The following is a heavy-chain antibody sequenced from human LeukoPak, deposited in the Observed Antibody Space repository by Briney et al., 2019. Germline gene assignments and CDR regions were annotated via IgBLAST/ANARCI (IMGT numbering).Heavy chain of an antibody. CDR3: AQGDLLSGLDP. D-gene: IGHD3-10*01. Sequence: GGSLRLSCAASGFTFSSYSMNWVRQAPGKGLEWVGRIKSKTDGGTTDYAAPVKGRFTISRDDSKNTLYLQMDSLRIQDTAVYYCAQGDLLSGLDPWGQGTLVTVSS. CDR1: GFTFSSYS. V-gene: IGHV3-15*01. CDR2: IKSKTDGGTT. J-gene: IGHJ5*02.